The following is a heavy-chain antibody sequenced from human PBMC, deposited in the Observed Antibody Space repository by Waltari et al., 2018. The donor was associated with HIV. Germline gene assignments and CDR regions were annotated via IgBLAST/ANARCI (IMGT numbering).Heavy chain of an antibody. CDR1: GFTFSSFG. CDR2: IWFDGVNK. Sequence: QVQLVESGGGVVQPGRSLRLSCAASGFTFSSFGMHWVRQAPGKGVDWGAVIWFDGVNKYYADSVKGRFTISRDNSKNTLYLQMNSLRAEDTAVYYCARHPTPFTGYNSFDYWGQGTLVTVSS. D-gene: IGHD5-12*01. CDR3: ARHPTPFTGYNSFDY. V-gene: IGHV3-33*01. J-gene: IGHJ4*02.